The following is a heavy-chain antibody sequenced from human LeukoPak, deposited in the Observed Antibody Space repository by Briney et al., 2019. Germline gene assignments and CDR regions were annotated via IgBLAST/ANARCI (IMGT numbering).Heavy chain of an antibody. J-gene: IGHJ4*02. D-gene: IGHD2-21*01. CDR3: AKFLPTHIVVANYYFDY. V-gene: IGHV3-21*01. Sequence: GGSLRLSCAASGFTFSSYSMNWVRQAPGKGLEWVSSISSSSSYIYYADSVKGRFTISRDNAKNSLYLQMNSLRAEGTAVYYCAKFLPTHIVVANYYFDYWGQGTLVTVSS. CDR2: ISSSSSYI. CDR1: GFTFSSYS.